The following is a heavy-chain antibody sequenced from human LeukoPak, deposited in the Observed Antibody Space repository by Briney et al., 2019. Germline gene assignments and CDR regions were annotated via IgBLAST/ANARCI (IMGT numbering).Heavy chain of an antibody. CDR1: GGSISSGSYY. V-gene: IGHV4-61*02. CDR2: IYTSGST. J-gene: IGHJ4*02. CDR3: AIYCSSTSCYPFDY. Sequence: PSETLSLTCTVSGGSISSGSYYWGWIRQPAGKGLEWIGRIYTSGSTNYNPSLKSRVTISVDTSKNRFSLKLSSVTAADAAVYYCAIYCSSTSCYPFDYWGQGTLVTVSS. D-gene: IGHD2-2*01.